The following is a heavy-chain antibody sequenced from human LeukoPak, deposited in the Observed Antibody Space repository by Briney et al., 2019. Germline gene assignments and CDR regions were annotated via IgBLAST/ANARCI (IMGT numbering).Heavy chain of an antibody. CDR3: ARVHYDYVWGSYRRNYFDY. D-gene: IGHD3-16*02. CDR1: GYTFTGYY. Sequence: ASVKVSCKASGYTFTGYYMHWVRQAPGQGLEWMGWINPNSGGTNYAQKFQGRVTMTRDTSTSTVYMELSSLRSEDTAVYYCARVHYDYVWGSYRRNYFDYWGQGTLVTVSS. CDR2: INPNSGGT. V-gene: IGHV1-2*02. J-gene: IGHJ4*02.